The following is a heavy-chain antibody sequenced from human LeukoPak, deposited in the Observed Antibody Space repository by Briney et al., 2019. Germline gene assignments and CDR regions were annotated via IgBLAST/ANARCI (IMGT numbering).Heavy chain of an antibody. CDR1: GFTFSSYS. J-gene: IGHJ4*02. V-gene: IGHV3-21*04. D-gene: IGHD3-3*01. CDR3: AKDPFVYDFWSGYTKPRYYFDY. CDR2: ISSSSSYI. Sequence: GGSLRLSCAASGFTFSSYSMNWVRQAPGKGLEWVSSISSSSSYIYYADSVKGRFTISRDNSKNTLYLQMNSLRAEDTAVYYCAKDPFVYDFWSGYTKPRYYFDYWGQGTLVTVSS.